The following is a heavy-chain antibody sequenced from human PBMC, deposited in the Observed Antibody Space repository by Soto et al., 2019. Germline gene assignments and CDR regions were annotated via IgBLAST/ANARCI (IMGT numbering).Heavy chain of an antibody. Sequence: GGSLRLSCAASGFTFNTYWMHWVRQAPGKGLVWVSRINSDGTKTTYADSVKGRFTISRGNAKNTVYLQMNSLRAEDTAVYYCTTVATNSYNWLDPRGQGTLVTVSS. CDR2: INSDGTKT. CDR1: GFTFNTYW. J-gene: IGHJ5*02. V-gene: IGHV3-74*01. D-gene: IGHD5-12*01. CDR3: TTVATNSYNWLDP.